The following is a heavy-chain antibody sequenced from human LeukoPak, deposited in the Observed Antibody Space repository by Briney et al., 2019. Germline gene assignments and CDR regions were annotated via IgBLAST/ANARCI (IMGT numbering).Heavy chain of an antibody. Sequence: PGGSLRLSCAASGFTVSSNYMTWVRQVPGTGLEWVSVIYSGGTTYYADSVKGRFTISRDNSKITLYLQMNSLRAEDTALYYCARGHSGDPAFDIWGQGTMVTVSS. CDR3: ARGHSGDPAFDI. CDR2: IYSGGTT. D-gene: IGHD4-17*01. V-gene: IGHV3-53*01. J-gene: IGHJ3*02. CDR1: GFTVSSNY.